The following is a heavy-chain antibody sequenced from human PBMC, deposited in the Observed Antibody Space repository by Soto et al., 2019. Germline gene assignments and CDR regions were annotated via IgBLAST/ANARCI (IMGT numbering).Heavy chain of an antibody. CDR2: ISSSGSTI. V-gene: IGHV3-11*04. Sequence: PGVSLRLSCSASGFTFSDYYMSWIRQAPGKGLEWVSYISSSGSTIYYADSVKGRFTISRDNAKNSLYLQVNSLRVEDTAVYYCARIPEGSGWLFDYWGQGSTVTVSS. D-gene: IGHD6-19*01. CDR3: ARIPEGSGWLFDY. CDR1: GFTFSDYY. J-gene: IGHJ4*02.